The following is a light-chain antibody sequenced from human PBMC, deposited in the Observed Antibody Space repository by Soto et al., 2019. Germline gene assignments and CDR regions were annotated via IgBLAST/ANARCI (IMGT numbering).Light chain of an antibody. CDR2: EVS. CDR3: GSYTSSSTHV. Sequence: QSVLTQPASVSGSPGQSITISCTGTSSDVGGYNYVSWYQQHPGKAPKLMIYEVSNRPSGVSNRFSGSKSGNTASLTISGLQAEDEADYYCGSYTSSSTHVFGTGTKLTVL. J-gene: IGLJ1*01. CDR1: SSDVGGYNY. V-gene: IGLV2-14*01.